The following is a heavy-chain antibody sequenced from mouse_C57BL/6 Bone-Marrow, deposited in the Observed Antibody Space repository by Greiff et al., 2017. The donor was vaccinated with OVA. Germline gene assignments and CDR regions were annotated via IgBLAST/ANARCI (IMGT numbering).Heavy chain of an antibody. Sequence: VQLQQSGAELVMPGASVKLSCKASGYTFTSYWMHWVKQRPGQGLEWIGEIDPSDSYTNYNQKFKGKSTLTVDKSSSTAYMQLSSLTSEDSAVYYCARYYYGSRGGYYFDYWGQGTTLTVSS. CDR1: GYTFTSYW. D-gene: IGHD1-1*01. CDR3: ARYYYGSRGGYYFDY. V-gene: IGHV1-69*01. J-gene: IGHJ2*01. CDR2: IDPSDSYT.